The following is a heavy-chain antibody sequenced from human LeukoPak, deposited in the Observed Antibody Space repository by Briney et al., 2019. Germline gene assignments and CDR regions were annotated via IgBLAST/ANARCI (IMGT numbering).Heavy chain of an antibody. CDR2: IKSKTDGGTT. CDR3: AKDQSPTMVRGSYFDY. Sequence: TGGSLRLSCAASGFTFSNAWMSWVRQAPGKGLEWVGRIKSKTDGGTTDYAAPVKGRFTISRDDSKNTLYLQMNSLRAEDTAVYYCAKDQSPTMVRGSYFDYWGQGTLVTVSS. CDR1: GFTFSNAW. V-gene: IGHV3-15*01. J-gene: IGHJ4*02. D-gene: IGHD3-10*01.